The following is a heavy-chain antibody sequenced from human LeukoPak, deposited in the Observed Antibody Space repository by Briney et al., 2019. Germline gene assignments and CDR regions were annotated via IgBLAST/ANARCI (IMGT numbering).Heavy chain of an antibody. J-gene: IGHJ4*02. CDR2: IYAGGDT. V-gene: IGHV3-53*01. D-gene: IGHD6-19*01. Sequence: GSLRLSCAASGFTVSTNFMSWVRQAPGKGLEWVSVIYAGGDTYYADSVKGRFTISRDNSKNTLYLQMNSLRAEDTAVYHCARSGSGWFDFWGQGTLVTVSS. CDR3: ARSGSGWFDF. CDR1: GFTVSTNF.